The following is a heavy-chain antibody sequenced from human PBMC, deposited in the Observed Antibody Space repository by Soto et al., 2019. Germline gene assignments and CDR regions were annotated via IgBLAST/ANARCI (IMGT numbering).Heavy chain of an antibody. V-gene: IGHV3-30*18. CDR3: AKSRVDWTRADAFDI. J-gene: IGHJ3*02. D-gene: IGHD3-9*01. CDR2: ISYDGSNK. CDR1: GLTFSSYG. Sequence: PGGSLRLCCAASGLTFSSYGMHWVRQAPGKGLEWVAVISYDGSNKYYADSVKGRFTISRDNSKNTLYLQMNSLRAEDTAVYYCAKSRVDWTRADAFDIWGQGTMVTVSS.